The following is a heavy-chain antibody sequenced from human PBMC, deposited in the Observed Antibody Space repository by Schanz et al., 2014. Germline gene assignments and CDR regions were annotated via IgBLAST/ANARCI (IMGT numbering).Heavy chain of an antibody. CDR3: AKGRFGELSAFDI. CDR1: GFTFSSYA. V-gene: IGHV3-23*04. D-gene: IGHD3-10*01. J-gene: IGHJ3*02. CDR2: LSEGGGGT. Sequence: EVQLVESGGGVVQPGRSLRLSCAASGFTFSSYALHWVRQAPGKGLEWVSALSEGGGGTHYADSVRGRFTMSRDNSKNTLYLQMNSLRAGDAAVYYCAKGRFGELSAFDIWGQGTMVTVSS.